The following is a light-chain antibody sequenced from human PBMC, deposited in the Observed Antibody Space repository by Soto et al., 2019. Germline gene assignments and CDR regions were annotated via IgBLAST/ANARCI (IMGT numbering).Light chain of an antibody. V-gene: IGKV1-5*03. CDR1: QCISSL. CDR3: QQYNSYPWT. CDR2: KSS. J-gene: IGKJ1*01. Sequence: DVQLNRSXSTLSASVRDRVFIICRGGQCISSLLAWXQQEXGXSPXXXXYKSSTLESGAPPNFSGSGSATEFTPTISSLQPEDFATYYGQQYNSYPWTFGQGTKVDIK.